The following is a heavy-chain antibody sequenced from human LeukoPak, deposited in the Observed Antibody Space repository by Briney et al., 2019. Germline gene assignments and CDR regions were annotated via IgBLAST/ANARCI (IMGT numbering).Heavy chain of an antibody. CDR2: IYPGDSDT. CDR1: GYSFTNSW. V-gene: IGHV5-51*01. D-gene: IGHD1-26*01. CDR3: ARHPSGTYSPSDY. J-gene: IGHJ4*02. Sequence: GESLKISCKGYGYSFTNSWIGWVRQMPGKGLEWMGIIYPGDSDTRYSPSFQGQVTISADKSISTAYLQWSSLKASDTAIYYCARHPSGTYSPSDYWGQGTLVTVSS.